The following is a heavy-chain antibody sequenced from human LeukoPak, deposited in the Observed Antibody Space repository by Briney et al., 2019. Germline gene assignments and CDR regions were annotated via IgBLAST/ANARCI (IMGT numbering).Heavy chain of an antibody. CDR1: GYSISSGYY. CDR2: IFQRGYS. V-gene: IGHV4-38-2*01. J-gene: IGHJ5*02. CDR3: AGDKETTGNGRPSWFDP. Sequence: PSEPLTLTCAVSGYSISSGYYWGWIRQTPGKGLQWIGSIFQRGYSYYNPSLRRRVTISVDTSRNQFSLKLSSVAAADTAVYYCAGDKETTGNGRPSWFDPWGQGTLVTVSS. D-gene: IGHD1-1*01.